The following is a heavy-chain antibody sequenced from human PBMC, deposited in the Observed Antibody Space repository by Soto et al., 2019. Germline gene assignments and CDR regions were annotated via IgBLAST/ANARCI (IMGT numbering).Heavy chain of an antibody. CDR3: AREDITMVRGAYYYYGMDV. CDR2: INPSGGST. CDR1: GYTFTSYY. V-gene: IGHV1-46*01. Sequence: ASVKVSCKASGYTFTSYYMHWVRQAPGQGLEWMGIINPSGGSTSYAQKFQGRVTMTRDTSTSTVYMELSSLRSEDTAVYYCAREDITMVRGAYYYYGMDVWGQGTMVTVSS. D-gene: IGHD3-10*01. J-gene: IGHJ6*02.